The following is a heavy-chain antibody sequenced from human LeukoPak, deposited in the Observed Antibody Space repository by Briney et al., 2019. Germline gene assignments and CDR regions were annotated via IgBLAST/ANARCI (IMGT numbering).Heavy chain of an antibody. D-gene: IGHD2-21*01. CDR3: ARRLVSGGYYYYFDY. CDR2: IHPNSGGT. CDR1: GYTFTSYG. J-gene: IGHJ4*02. Sequence: ASVKVSCKASGYTFTSYGISWVRQAPGQGLEWVGWIHPNSGGTSYAQKFQGRVTMTRDTSISTGYMELSGLSSDDTAVYYCARRLVSGGYYYYFDYWGQGTLVTVSS. V-gene: IGHV1-2*02.